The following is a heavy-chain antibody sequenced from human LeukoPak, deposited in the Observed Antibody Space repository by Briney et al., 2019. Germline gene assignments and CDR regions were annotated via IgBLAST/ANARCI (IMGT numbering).Heavy chain of an antibody. Sequence: SETLSLTCTVSGGSISSSSYYWGSLRQPPGKGLEWIGSIYYSGSTYYNPSLKSRVTISVDTSKNQFSLKLSSVTAADTAVYYCARDLSEDFDYWGQGSLVTVSS. CDR3: ARDLSEDFDY. V-gene: IGHV4-39*02. CDR2: IYYSGST. J-gene: IGHJ4*02. CDR1: GGSISSSSYY.